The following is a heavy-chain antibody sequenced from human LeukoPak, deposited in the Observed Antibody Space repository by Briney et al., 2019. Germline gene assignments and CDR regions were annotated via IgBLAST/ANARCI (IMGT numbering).Heavy chain of an antibody. Sequence: GGSLRLSCAASGFTFSDYYMSWIRQAPGKGLEWVSYISSIGSSIYYADSVKGRFTISRDNAKNSLYLQMNSLRAEDTAVYYCARGGRVRRYYDILTGYYPDNALDIWGQGTMVTVSS. V-gene: IGHV3-11*04. CDR3: ARGGRVRRYYDILTGYYPDNALDI. D-gene: IGHD3-9*01. J-gene: IGHJ3*02. CDR1: GFTFSDYY. CDR2: ISSIGSSI.